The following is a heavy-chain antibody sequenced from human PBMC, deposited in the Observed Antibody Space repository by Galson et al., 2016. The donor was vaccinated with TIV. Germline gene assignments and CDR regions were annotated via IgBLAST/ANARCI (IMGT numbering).Heavy chain of an antibody. CDR1: GYSSATHG. V-gene: IGHV1-18*04. CDR2: INSYNGDT. CDR3: ARGRNSISAVVLGDDAFGI. Sequence: SVKVSCKASGYSSATHGINWVRQAPGQGLEWMGWINSYNGDTRHAQKVQGRVTLTTDTSTGTAYMELRSLRSDDTALYYCARGRNSISAVVLGDDAFGIWGQGTMVTVSA. J-gene: IGHJ3*02. D-gene: IGHD3-16*01.